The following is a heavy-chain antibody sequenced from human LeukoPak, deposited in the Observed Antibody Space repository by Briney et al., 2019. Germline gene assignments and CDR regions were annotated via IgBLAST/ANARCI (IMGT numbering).Heavy chain of an antibody. V-gene: IGHV3-74*01. J-gene: IGHJ4*02. CDR2: ISDGGSST. CDR1: GFTFSSYW. D-gene: IGHD5-12*01. CDR3: ARDCGASGCDY. Sequence: PGGPLRLSCAASGFTFSSYWMHWVRQAPGKGLVWVSRISDGGSSTTNANSVKGRFTISRDNAKNTVYLQMNSLGVEDTAVYYCARDCGASGCDYWGQGTLVTVSS.